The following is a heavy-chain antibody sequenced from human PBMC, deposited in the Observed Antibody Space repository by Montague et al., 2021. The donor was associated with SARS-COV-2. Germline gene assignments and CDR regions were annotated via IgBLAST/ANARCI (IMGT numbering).Heavy chain of an antibody. CDR3: ARFTAFTSSLDF. CDR2: IYTSGTT. Sequence: TLSLTCTVSGGSISSPGYYWSWIRQPAGKGLEWIGRIYTSGTTNYNPSLKSRVTISVDTSKNQFSLKLTSVTAADTAVYYCARFTAFTSSLDFWGQGTVVHVS. CDR1: GGSISSPGYY. D-gene: IGHD3-16*01. V-gene: IGHV4-61*02. J-gene: IGHJ4*02.